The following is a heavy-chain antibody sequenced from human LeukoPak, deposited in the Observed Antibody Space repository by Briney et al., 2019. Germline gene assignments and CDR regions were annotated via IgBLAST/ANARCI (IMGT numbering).Heavy chain of an antibody. CDR2: IYPGDSDT. D-gene: IGHD2-2*03. J-gene: IGHJ5*02. V-gene: IGHV5-51*01. CDR1: GYSFTSYW. Sequence: GESLKISCKGSGYSFTSYWIGWVRQMPGKGLEWRGIIYPGDSDTRYSTSFQGQVTISADKSISTAYLQWSSLKASDTAMYYCARIGYCSSTSCQKLGYNWFDPWGQGALVTVSS. CDR3: ARIGYCSSTSCQKLGYNWFDP.